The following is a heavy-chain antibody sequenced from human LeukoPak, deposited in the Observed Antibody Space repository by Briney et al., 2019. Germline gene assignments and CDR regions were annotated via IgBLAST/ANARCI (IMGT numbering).Heavy chain of an antibody. CDR1: GGSISSYY. D-gene: IGHD3-22*01. CDR3: ASLVGYYYDSSGYYSNYMDL. V-gene: IGHV4-4*09. Sequence: SETLSLTCTASGGSISSYYWSWIRQPPGKGLEWIGYIYTSGSTNYNPSLKSRVTISVDTSKNQFSLKLSSVTAADTAVYYCASLVGYYYDSSGYYSNYMDLWGKGTTVTVSS. CDR2: IYTSGST. J-gene: IGHJ6*03.